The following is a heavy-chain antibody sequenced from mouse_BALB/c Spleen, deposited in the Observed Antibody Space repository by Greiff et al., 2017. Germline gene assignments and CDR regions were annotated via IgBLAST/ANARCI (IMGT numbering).Heavy chain of an antibody. CDR1: GYTFTSYW. Sequence: DLVKPGASVKLSCTASGYTFTSYWINWIKQRPGQGLEWIGRIAPGSGSTYYNEMFKGKATLTVDTSSSTAYIQLSSLSSEDSAVYFGARGGDYTYAMDYWGQGTSVTVSS. J-gene: IGHJ4*01. V-gene: IGHV1S41*01. D-gene: IGHD2-12*01. CDR2: IAPGSGST. CDR3: ARGGDYTYAMDY.